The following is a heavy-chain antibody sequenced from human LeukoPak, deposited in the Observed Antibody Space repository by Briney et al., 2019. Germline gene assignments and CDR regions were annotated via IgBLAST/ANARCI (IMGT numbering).Heavy chain of an antibody. CDR2: FDPEDGET. V-gene: IGHV1-24*01. J-gene: IGHJ3*02. D-gene: IGHD6-6*01. Sequence: RASVKVSCKVSGYTLTELSMHWVRQAPGKGLEWMGGFDPEDGETIYAQKFQGRVTMTRDTSTGTVYMELSSLRSEDTAVYYCARDLEYGDAFDIWGQGTMVTVSS. CDR1: GYTLTELS. CDR3: ARDLEYGDAFDI.